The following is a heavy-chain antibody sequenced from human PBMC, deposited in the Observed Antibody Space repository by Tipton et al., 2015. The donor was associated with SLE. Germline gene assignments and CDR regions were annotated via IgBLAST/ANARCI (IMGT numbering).Heavy chain of an antibody. V-gene: IGHV4-31*03. CDR2: IYYSGST. Sequence: TLSLTCTVSGGSISSGGYYWSWIRQHPGKGLEWIGYIYYSGSTYYNPSLKSRVTISVDTSKNQFSLKLSSVTAADTAVYYCARVEAVATPYLDYWGQGTLVTVSS. D-gene: IGHD5-12*01. CDR1: GGSISSGGYY. J-gene: IGHJ4*02. CDR3: ARVEAVATPYLDY.